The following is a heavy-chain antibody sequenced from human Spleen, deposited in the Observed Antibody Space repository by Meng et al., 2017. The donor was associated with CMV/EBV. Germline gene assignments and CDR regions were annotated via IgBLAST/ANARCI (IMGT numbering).Heavy chain of an antibody. J-gene: IGHJ4*02. CDR3: AKGGRPFDY. CDR2: IYSGGSST. D-gene: IGHD2-15*01. V-gene: IGHV3-23*03. Sequence: GESLKISCAASGFTFSDYYISWIRQAPGKGLEWVSVIYSGGSSTYYADSVKGRFTISRDNSKNTLYLQMNSLRAEDTAVYYCAKGGRPFDYWGQGTLVTVSS. CDR1: GFTFSDYY.